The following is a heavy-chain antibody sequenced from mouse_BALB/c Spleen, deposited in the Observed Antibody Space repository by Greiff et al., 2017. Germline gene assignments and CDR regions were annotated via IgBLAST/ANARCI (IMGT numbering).Heavy chain of an antibody. Sequence: VQRVESGPGLVAPSQSLSITCTVSGFSLTSYGVHWVRQPPGKGLEWLGVIWAGGSTNYNSALMSRLSISKDNSKSQVFLKMNSLQTDDTAMYYCARDLNWEGYFDVWGAGTTVTVSS. V-gene: IGHV2-9*02. D-gene: IGHD4-1*02. CDR1: GFSLTSYG. J-gene: IGHJ1*01. CDR2: IWAGGST. CDR3: ARDLNWEGYFDV.